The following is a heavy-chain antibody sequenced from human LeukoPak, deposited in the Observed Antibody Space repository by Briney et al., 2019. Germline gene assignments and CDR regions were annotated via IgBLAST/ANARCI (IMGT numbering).Heavy chain of an antibody. CDR2: IWYDGSNK. V-gene: IGHV3-33*01. Sequence: PGRSLRLSCAASGFTFSSYGMHWVRQAPGKGLEWVAVIWYDGSNKYYADSVKGRFIISRDNSKNTLYLQMNSLRAEDTAVYYCARGGPYDFWSGFNYWGQGTLVTVSS. D-gene: IGHD3-3*01. CDR1: GFTFSSYG. J-gene: IGHJ4*02. CDR3: ARGGPYDFWSGFNY.